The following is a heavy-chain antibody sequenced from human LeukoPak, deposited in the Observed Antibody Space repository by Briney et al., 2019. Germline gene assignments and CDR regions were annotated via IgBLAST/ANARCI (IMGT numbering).Heavy chain of an antibody. J-gene: IGHJ3*02. CDR1: GGSISSSSYY. Sequence: SETLSLTCTVSGGSISSSSYYWGWIRQPPGKGLEWIGSIYYSGSTYYNPSLKSRVTISVDTSKNQFSLKLSSVTAADTAVYYCATYSTGITIFGVDDDAFDIWGQGTMVTVSS. CDR2: IYYSGST. V-gene: IGHV4-39*01. D-gene: IGHD3-3*01. CDR3: ATYSTGITIFGVDDDAFDI.